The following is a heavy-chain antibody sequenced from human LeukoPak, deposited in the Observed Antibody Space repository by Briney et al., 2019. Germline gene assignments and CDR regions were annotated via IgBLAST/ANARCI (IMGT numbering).Heavy chain of an antibody. Sequence: GGSLRLSCAASGFTFSSYGMHWVRQAPGKGLQWVAFVRYDGSNKYYADSAKGRFSSSRDNSKNTLYLQMNSLRAEDTAVYYCARVLTGSWDWFDPWGQGTLVTVSS. D-gene: IGHD2-8*02. J-gene: IGHJ5*02. CDR1: GFTFSSYG. CDR2: VRYDGSNK. CDR3: ARVLTGSWDWFDP. V-gene: IGHV3-30*02.